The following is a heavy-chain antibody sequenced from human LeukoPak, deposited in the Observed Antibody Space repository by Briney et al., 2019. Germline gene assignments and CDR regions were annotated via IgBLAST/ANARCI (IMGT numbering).Heavy chain of an antibody. CDR3: AKATYDNSI. CDR1: GFTFSSYG. CDR2: ISDSGTRT. Sequence: GGTLRLSCAASGFTFSSYGMTWVRQAPGKGLEGVAAISDSGTRTVYVDSVKGRFTISRDNSKNTLDLQMNSLRAEDTAVYYCAKATYDNSIWGQGTLVTVSS. J-gene: IGHJ4*02. V-gene: IGHV3-23*01. D-gene: IGHD3-22*01.